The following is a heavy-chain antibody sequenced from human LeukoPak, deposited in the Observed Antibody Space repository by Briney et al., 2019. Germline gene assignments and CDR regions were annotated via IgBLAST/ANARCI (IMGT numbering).Heavy chain of an antibody. J-gene: IGHJ4*02. V-gene: IGHV4-39*01. D-gene: IGHD6-13*01. Sequence: PSETLSLTCTVSGGSISSSSYYWGWIRQPPGKGLEWIGSIYYSGSTYYNPSLKSRVTISVDTSKNQLSLKLSSVTAADQAVYYCARRLAGTEDYWGQGTLVTVSS. CDR3: ARRLAGTEDY. CDR1: GGSISSSSYY. CDR2: IYYSGST.